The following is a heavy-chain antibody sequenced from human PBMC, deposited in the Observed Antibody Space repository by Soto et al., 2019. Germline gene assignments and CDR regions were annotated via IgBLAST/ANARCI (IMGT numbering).Heavy chain of an antibody. Sequence: SETLPLPCAVSSGSLSRSNWWSWLRQPPGKGLEWIGEIYHSGSTNYNPSLKSRVTISVDKSKNQFSLKLSSVTAADTAVYYCARVQKVFVSAAIENICDFMDFCGKGT. CDR3: ARVQKVFVSAAIENICDFMDF. J-gene: IGHJ6*03. CDR2: IYHSGST. CDR1: SGSLSRSNW. D-gene: IGHD2-2*02. V-gene: IGHV4-4*02.